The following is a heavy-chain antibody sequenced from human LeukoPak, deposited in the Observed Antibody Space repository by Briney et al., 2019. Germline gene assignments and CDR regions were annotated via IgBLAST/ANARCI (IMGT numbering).Heavy chain of an antibody. D-gene: IGHD6-19*01. J-gene: IGHJ6*02. V-gene: IGHV4-30-2*01. Sequence: SQTLSLTCAVSGGSISSGGSSWSWIRQPPGKGLEWIGYIYHSGSTYYNPSLKSRVTISVDRSKNQFSLKLSSVTAADTAVYYCAGGAVAGKNYYYGMDVWGQGTTVTVSS. CDR3: AGGAVAGKNYYYGMDV. CDR2: IYHSGST. CDR1: GGSISSGGSS.